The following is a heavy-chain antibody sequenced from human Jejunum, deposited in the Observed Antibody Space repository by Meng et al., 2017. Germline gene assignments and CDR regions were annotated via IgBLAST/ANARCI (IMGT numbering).Heavy chain of an antibody. CDR3: AKDIKINRAFDL. CDR2: ISYTGGST. J-gene: IGHJ3*01. Sequence: GESLKLSCRGSGFTFSTYTMHWIRQTPGRGLEWVSSISYTGGSTSYADSVKGRFTISRDKSESKMFLQMNNLRAEDTAVYYCAKDIKINRAFDLWGQGTMVTVSS. CDR1: GFTFSTYT. V-gene: IGHV3-23*01.